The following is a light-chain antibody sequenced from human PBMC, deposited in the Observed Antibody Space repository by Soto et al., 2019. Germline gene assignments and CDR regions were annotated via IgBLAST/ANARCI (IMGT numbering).Light chain of an antibody. CDR1: PSVSGSN. J-gene: IGKJ1*01. CDR3: QQYGSSPWT. CDR2: GAS. V-gene: IGKV3-20*01. Sequence: EIVLTQSPGTLSLSPGERATLSCRASPSVSGSNLAWYHQKPGQAPRLVIYGASNRATGIPDRFSGSGSGTDFTLTISRLEPEDFAVYYCQQYGSSPWTFGQGTKVDIK.